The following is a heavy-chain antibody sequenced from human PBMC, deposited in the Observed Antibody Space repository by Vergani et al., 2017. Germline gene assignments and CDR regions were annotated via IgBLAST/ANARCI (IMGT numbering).Heavy chain of an antibody. J-gene: IGHJ5*02. D-gene: IGHD2-15*01. CDR2: IRGDGGDI. Sequence: DVQLVESGGGLVKPGGSLRLSCAASEFTFSSYTMIWVRQAPGKGLEWVSSIRGDGGDIFYVDSVKGRFTISRDNAKNSLYLQMNSLRAEDTAVYYCAALRWYCSGGSCYVNWFDPWGQGTLVTVSS. V-gene: IGHV3-21*01. CDR1: EFTFSSYT. CDR3: AALRWYCSGGSCYVNWFDP.